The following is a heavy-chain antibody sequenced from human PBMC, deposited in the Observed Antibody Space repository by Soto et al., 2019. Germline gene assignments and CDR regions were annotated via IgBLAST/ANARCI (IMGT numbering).Heavy chain of an antibody. J-gene: IGHJ6*03. CDR3: ARGSSGRLTMVRGVIHYYYYYYMDV. CDR1: GGSFSGYY. V-gene: IGHV4-34*01. D-gene: IGHD3-10*01. Sequence: SETLSLTCAVYGGSFSGYYWSWIRQPPGKGLEWIGEINHSGSTNYNPSLKSRVTISVDTSKNQFSLKLSSVTAADTAVYYCARGSSGRLTMVRGVIHYYYYYYMDVWGKGTTVTVSS. CDR2: INHSGST.